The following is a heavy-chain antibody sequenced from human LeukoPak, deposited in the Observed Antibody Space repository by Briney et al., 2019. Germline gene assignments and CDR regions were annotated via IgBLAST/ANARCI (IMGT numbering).Heavy chain of an antibody. Sequence: SETLSLTCTVSGGSISGYYWSWIRQPAGKGLEWIGRIYTSGSTNYNPSLKSRVTMSVDTSKNQFSLKLSSVTAADTAVYYCASWIVATTTPGPWGQGTLVTVSS. J-gene: IGHJ5*02. CDR1: GGSISGYY. CDR3: ASWIVATTTPGP. D-gene: IGHD5-12*01. CDR2: IYTSGST. V-gene: IGHV4-4*07.